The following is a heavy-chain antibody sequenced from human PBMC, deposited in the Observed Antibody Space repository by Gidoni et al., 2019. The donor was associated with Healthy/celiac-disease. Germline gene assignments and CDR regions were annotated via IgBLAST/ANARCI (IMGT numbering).Heavy chain of an antibody. CDR2: IYYSGST. CDR3: ARQAYCSSTSCYWGFDY. J-gene: IGHJ4*02. CDR1: GGSISSSSYY. D-gene: IGHD2-2*01. Sequence: QLQLQESGPGLVKPSETLSLTCTVSGGSISSSSYYWGWIRQPPGKGLEWIGSIYYSGSTYYNPSRKSRVPISVDTSKNQFSLKLSSGTAADTAVYYCARQAYCSSTSCYWGFDYWGQGTLVTVSS. V-gene: IGHV4-39*01.